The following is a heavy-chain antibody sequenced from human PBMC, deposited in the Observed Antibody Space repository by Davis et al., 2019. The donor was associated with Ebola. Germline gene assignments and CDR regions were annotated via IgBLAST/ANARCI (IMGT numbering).Heavy chain of an antibody. CDR1: GGTFSSYA. CDR2: IIPIFGTA. J-gene: IGHJ6*04. Sequence: SVKVSCKASGGTFSSYAISWVRQAPGQGLEWMGGIIPIFGTANYAQKFQGRVTITADESTSTAYMELSSLRSEDTAVYYCARLATGTDYYYGMDVWGKGTTVTVSS. V-gene: IGHV1-69*13. D-gene: IGHD1-1*01. CDR3: ARLATGTDYYYGMDV.